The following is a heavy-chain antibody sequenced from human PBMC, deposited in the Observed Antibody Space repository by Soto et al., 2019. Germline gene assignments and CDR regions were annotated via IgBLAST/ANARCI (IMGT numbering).Heavy chain of an antibody. CDR2: IYYSGST. J-gene: IGHJ3*02. CDR3: ARGGGSYAFDI. CDR1: GGSISSGGYY. Sequence: SETLSLTCTVSGGSISSGGYYWSWIRQHPGKGLEWIGYIYYSGSTYYNPSLKSRVTISVDTSKNQFSLKLSSVTAADTAVYSCARGGGSYAFDIWGQGTMVTVSS. V-gene: IGHV4-31*03. D-gene: IGHD1-26*01.